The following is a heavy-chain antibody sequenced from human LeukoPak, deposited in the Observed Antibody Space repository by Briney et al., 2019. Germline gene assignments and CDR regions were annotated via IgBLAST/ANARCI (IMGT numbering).Heavy chain of an antibody. CDR1: GFTVSTNY. J-gene: IGHJ4*02. CDR3: ARGGGAYCGDDCRRTIDH. D-gene: IGHD2-21*02. CDR2: FYSGGNT. Sequence: GGSLRLSCVVSGFTVSTNYMSGVRQAPGKGLEWVSVFYSGGNTYYADSVKGRFTISRDTSKNTLYLQMDSLRAEDTAVYYCARGGGAYCGDDCRRTIDHWGQGTLVTVSS. V-gene: IGHV3-53*01.